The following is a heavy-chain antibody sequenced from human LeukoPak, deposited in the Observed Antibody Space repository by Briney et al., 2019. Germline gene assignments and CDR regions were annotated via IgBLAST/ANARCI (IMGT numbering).Heavy chain of an antibody. Sequence: PGGSLRLSCAASGFTFNSYSMNWVRQAPGKGLEWVAVIWYDGSNKYYADSVKGRFTISRDNSKNTLYLQMNSLRAEDTAVYYCARDSGDGYNYSDYWGQGTLVTVSS. CDR2: IWYDGSNK. V-gene: IGHV3-33*08. CDR3: ARDSGDGYNYSDY. D-gene: IGHD5-24*01. CDR1: GFTFNSYS. J-gene: IGHJ4*02.